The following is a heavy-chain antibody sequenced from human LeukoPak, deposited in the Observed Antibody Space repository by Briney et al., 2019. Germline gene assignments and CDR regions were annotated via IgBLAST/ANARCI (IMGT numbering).Heavy chain of an antibody. Sequence: PGGSLRLSCAASGFNFSSYAMSWVRQAPGKGLELVSAIVSSGDTTYYADSVKGRFTISRDNSKNTLYLQMNSLRAEDTAVYYCAKADGGQWPSSYYYYYMDVWGKGTTVTVSS. D-gene: IGHD6-19*01. J-gene: IGHJ6*03. CDR3: AKADGGQWPSSYYYYYMDV. CDR2: IVSSGDTT. V-gene: IGHV3-23*01. CDR1: GFNFSSYA.